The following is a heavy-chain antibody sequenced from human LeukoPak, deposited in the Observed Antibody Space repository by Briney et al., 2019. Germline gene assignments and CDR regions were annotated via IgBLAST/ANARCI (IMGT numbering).Heavy chain of an antibody. CDR2: INPNSGGT. Sequence: ASVTVSCKASGYTFTCYYMHWVRQAPGQGLEWMGWINPNSGGTNYAQKFQGRVTMTRDTSISTAYMELSRLRSDDTAVYYCARDALRNRHWGAWFDPWGQGTLVTVSS. J-gene: IGHJ5*02. V-gene: IGHV1-2*02. CDR1: GYTFTCYY. D-gene: IGHD7-27*01. CDR3: ARDALRNRHWGAWFDP.